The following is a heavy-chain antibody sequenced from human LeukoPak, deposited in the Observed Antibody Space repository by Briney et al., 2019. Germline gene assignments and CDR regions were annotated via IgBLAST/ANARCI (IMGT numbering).Heavy chain of an antibody. CDR2: ISGSGGST. V-gene: IGHV3-23*01. Sequence: PGGSLRLSCAASGFTFSSYRMNWVRQAPGKGLVWVSAISGSGGSTYYADSVKGRFTISRDNSKNTLYLQMNSLRAEDTAVYYCAKDDYGDPHFDYWGQGTLVTVPS. CDR3: AKDDYGDPHFDY. D-gene: IGHD4-17*01. CDR1: GFTFSSYR. J-gene: IGHJ4*02.